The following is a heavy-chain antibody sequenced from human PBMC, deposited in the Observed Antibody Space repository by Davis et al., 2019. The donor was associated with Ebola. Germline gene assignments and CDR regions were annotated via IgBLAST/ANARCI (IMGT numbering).Heavy chain of an antibody. CDR2: ITHSGST. CDR1: GGSFSGYY. V-gene: IGHV4-34*01. CDR3: ARLRVLYSRSDY. Sequence: SETLSLTCAVYGGSFSGYYWSWIRQHPGKGLEWIGEITHSGSTNYNPSLKSRVTISVDTSKNQFSLKLSSVTAADTAVYYCARLRVLYSRSDYWGQGTLVTVSS. J-gene: IGHJ4*02. D-gene: IGHD6-13*01.